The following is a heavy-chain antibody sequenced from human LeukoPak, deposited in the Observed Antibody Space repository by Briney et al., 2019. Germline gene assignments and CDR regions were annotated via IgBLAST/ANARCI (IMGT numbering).Heavy chain of an antibody. J-gene: IGHJ4*02. Sequence: GGSLRLSCAASGFTFDDYGMSWVRQAPGKGLEWVSGISPGGDIPYYADSVKGRFTISRDNSKNTMYLQMNSLRAEDTALYYCAQDRASIQFYFWGQGTLVTVSS. CDR2: ISPGGDIP. V-gene: IGHV3-23*01. CDR3: AQDRASIQFYF. D-gene: IGHD5-24*01. CDR1: GFTFDDYG.